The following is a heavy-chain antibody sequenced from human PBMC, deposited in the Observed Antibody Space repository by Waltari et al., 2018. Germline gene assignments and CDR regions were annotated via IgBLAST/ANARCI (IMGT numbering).Heavy chain of an antibody. CDR3: ARVGGLGYYYYMDV. CDR2: IYFSGCN. V-gene: IGHV4-30-4*08. Sequence: QVQLQESGPGLVKPSQTLSLTCTVSGGPISSGDYYWSWSRQTPGKGREWLGYIYFSGCNYFNASLKSRGTISVDTSKNQCSLKLSSVTAADTAVYYCARVGGLGYYYYMDVWGKGTTVTVSS. CDR1: GGPISSGDYY. D-gene: IGHD3-16*01. J-gene: IGHJ6*03.